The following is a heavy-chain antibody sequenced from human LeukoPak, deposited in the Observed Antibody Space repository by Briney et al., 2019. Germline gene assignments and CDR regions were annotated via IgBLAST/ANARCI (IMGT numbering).Heavy chain of an antibody. J-gene: IGHJ4*02. V-gene: IGHV3-33*06. CDR2: IWYEGSNK. Sequence: GGSLRLSCAASGFTFSSYGMHWVRQAPGKGLEWGAVIWYEGSNKYYADTVKRRFGIYRDNSKTTLYLHMNSLRAADTAVYYCAKDFQPYGYFDYWGQGTLVTVSS. CDR1: GFTFSSYG. D-gene: IGHD4-17*01. CDR3: AKDFQPYGYFDY.